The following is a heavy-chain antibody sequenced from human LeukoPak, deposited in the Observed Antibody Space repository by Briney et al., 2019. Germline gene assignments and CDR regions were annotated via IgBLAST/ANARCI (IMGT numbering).Heavy chain of an antibody. CDR2: INPNSGGT. CDR1: GYSFTDYY. CDR3: ARDLAVAGNY. V-gene: IGHV1-2*02. D-gene: IGHD6-19*01. Sequence: ASVKVSCKASGYSFTDYYMHWVRQAPGQGLEWMGWINPNSGGTNYAQKFQGRVTMTRDTSISTAYMELSRLRSDDTAVYYCARDLAVAGNYWGQGTLVTVSS. J-gene: IGHJ4*02.